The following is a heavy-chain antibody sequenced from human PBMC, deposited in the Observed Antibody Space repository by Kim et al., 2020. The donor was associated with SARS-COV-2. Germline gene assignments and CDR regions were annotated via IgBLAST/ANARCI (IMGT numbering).Heavy chain of an antibody. CDR3: AREDSYSTSLLPDF. V-gene: IGHV3-11*06. CDR2: ITSIGGYT. Sequence: GGSLRLSCAASGFTFSDYYMSWIRQAPGKGLEWVSYITSIGGYTNYADSVKGRFTISRDNAKNSLYLQMNSLRAEDTAVYYCAREDSYSTSLLPDFWGQGTLVTVSS. D-gene: IGHD1-26*01. J-gene: IGHJ4*02. CDR1: GFTFSDYY.